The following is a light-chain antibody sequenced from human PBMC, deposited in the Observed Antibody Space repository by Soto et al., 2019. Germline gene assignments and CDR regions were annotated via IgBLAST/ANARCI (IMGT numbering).Light chain of an antibody. Sequence: EIVLTQSPDTLSLSPGERATLSCRASQSGYNGYLAWYQQRPGQPPRLLIYGIFTRANGIPGRFSGSGSGTDFTLTINKLEPEDSAVYYCQHYGRPQWTFGQGTKVEIK. CDR1: QSGYNGY. CDR3: QHYGRPQWT. J-gene: IGKJ1*01. CDR2: GIF. V-gene: IGKV3-20*01.